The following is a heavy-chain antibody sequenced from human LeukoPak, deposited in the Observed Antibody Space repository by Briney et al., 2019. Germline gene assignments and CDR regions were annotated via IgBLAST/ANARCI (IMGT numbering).Heavy chain of an antibody. CDR1: GDYINKFY. D-gene: IGHD5-12*01. CDR3: ATDDRLPGRFDP. Sequence: SETLSLTCIVAGDYINKFYWSWIRQPPGKGLEWIGYIYYSGSSNYNPSLKSRVTMSIDTSKNQFSLRLSSVSAADTAIYYCATDDRLPGRFDPWGQGTLVTVSS. J-gene: IGHJ5*02. CDR2: IYYSGSS. V-gene: IGHV4-59*12.